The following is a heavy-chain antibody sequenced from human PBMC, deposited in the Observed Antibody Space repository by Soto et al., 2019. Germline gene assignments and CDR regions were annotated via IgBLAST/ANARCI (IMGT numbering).Heavy chain of an antibody. D-gene: IGHD3-10*01. J-gene: IGHJ4*02. CDR1: GFTLSGYG. CDR3: ARGFGELIYGGTTFDY. V-gene: IGHV3-30*03. Sequence: WRSLRLSSVASGFTLSGYGRHWVRQGPGRGLEWVSVISYDGSNKYYADSVKGRFTTSRDNSKNTLYLQLNNLRPEDSAVYYCARGFGELIYGGTTFDYWGQGILVTVSS. CDR2: ISYDGSNK.